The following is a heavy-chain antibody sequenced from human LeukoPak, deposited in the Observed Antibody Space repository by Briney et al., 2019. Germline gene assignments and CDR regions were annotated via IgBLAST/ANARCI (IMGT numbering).Heavy chain of an antibody. CDR2: IIPILGIA. CDR3: ARGQQLVHYYYYGMDV. CDR1: GGTFSSYA. V-gene: IGHV1-69*04. D-gene: IGHD6-13*01. J-gene: IGHJ6*02. Sequence: GASVKVSCKASGGTFSSYAISWVRQAPGQGLEWMGRIIPILGIANYAQKFQGRVTITADKSTSTAYMELSSLRSEDTAVYYCARGQQLVHYYYYGMDVWGQGTTVTVSS.